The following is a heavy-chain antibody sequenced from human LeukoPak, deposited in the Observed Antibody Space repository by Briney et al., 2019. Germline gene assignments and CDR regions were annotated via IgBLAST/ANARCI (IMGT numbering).Heavy chain of an antibody. D-gene: IGHD2-2*01. J-gene: IGHJ6*02. CDR2: IYYSGST. Sequence: SETLSLTCTVSGGSITSSSYYWGWIRQPPGKGLEWIGSIYYSGSTNYNPSLKSRVTISVDTSKNQFSLKLSSVTAADTAVYYCARHIVVVPAAMPYYYYGMDVWGQGTTVTVSS. CDR1: GGSITSSSYY. V-gene: IGHV4-39*07. CDR3: ARHIVVVPAAMPYYYYGMDV.